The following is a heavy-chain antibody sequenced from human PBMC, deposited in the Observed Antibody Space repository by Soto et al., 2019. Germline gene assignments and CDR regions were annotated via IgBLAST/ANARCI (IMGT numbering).Heavy chain of an antibody. CDR1: GFTFSSDS. V-gene: IGHV3-23*01. CDR2: ISGDCART. D-gene: IGHD3-10*01. Sequence: GGSLRLSCEASGFTFSSDSMSWVRQTPGKGLEWVSTISGDCARTSYADSVRGRFTISRDNSKNTLYLQMNSLRAEDAAVYYCAKVGGWGSPFGPWGQGTLVTVSS. J-gene: IGHJ5*02. CDR3: AKVGGWGSPFGP.